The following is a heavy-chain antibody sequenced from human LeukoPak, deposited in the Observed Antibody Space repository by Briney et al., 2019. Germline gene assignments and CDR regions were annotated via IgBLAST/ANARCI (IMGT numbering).Heavy chain of an antibody. CDR2: INWNGGST. J-gene: IGHJ4*02. Sequence: PGGSLRLSCAASGFTFDNYGMSWVRQAPGKGLEWVSGINWNGGSTGYADSVKGRFTISRDNAKNSLYLQMNSLRAEDTALYYCARDSRIAVAGTVFDYWGQGTLVTVSS. CDR1: GFTFDNYG. CDR3: ARDSRIAVAGTVFDY. V-gene: IGHV3-20*04. D-gene: IGHD6-19*01.